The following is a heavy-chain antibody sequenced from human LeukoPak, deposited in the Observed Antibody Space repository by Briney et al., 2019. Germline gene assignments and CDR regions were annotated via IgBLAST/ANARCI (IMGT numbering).Heavy chain of an antibody. CDR2: IDKKDKGYATAT. CDR1: GFTFSGSA. D-gene: IGHD1-26*01. Sequence: GGSLRPSCAASGFTFSGSAIHWVRQSSGKGLEWVGQIDKKDKGYATATAYAASVKGRFTISRDDSINTAYLQMKSLKTEDTALYYCTRDSGTYNWFGPWGQGTLVTVSS. CDR3: TRDSGTYNWFGP. V-gene: IGHV3-73*01. J-gene: IGHJ5*02.